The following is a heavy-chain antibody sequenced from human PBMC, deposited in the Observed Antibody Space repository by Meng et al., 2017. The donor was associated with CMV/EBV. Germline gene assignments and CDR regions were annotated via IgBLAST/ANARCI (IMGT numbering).Heavy chain of an antibody. CDR2: IYWDDDK. CDR3: ARIAAAGRFDY. D-gene: IGHD6-13*01. Sequence: QITLKEAGPTPVKPTQTLALTCTFSGFSLSTSGVGVGWIRQPPGKALEWLALIYWDDDKRYSPSLKSRLTITKDTSKNQVVLTMTNMDPVDTATYYCARIAAAGRFDYWGQGTLVTVSS. CDR1: GFSLSTSGVG. J-gene: IGHJ4*02. V-gene: IGHV2-5*02.